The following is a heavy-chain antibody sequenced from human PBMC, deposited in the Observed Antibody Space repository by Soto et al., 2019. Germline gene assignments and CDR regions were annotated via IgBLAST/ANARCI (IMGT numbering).Heavy chain of an antibody. Sequence: GGSLRLSCAASGFTFHNFAMSWVRQAPGKGLEWVSAIGGSGGNTYYADSVKGRFTISRDNSKNTLFLQMNSLRAEDTAVYYCACGDGDYVGYFDHWGQGSLVTVSS. CDR1: GFTFHNFA. CDR2: IGGSGGNT. CDR3: ACGDGDYVGYFDH. D-gene: IGHD4-17*01. J-gene: IGHJ4*02. V-gene: IGHV3-23*01.